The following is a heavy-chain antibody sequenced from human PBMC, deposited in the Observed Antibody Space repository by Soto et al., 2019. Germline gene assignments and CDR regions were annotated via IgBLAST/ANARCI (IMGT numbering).Heavy chain of an antibody. CDR3: ARDRRVDTAMVTPNWFDP. D-gene: IGHD5-18*01. V-gene: IGHV3-21*01. J-gene: IGHJ5*02. CDR1: GFTFSSYS. CDR2: ISSSSSYI. Sequence: EVQLVESGGGLVKPGGSLRLSCAASGFTFSSYSMSWVRQAPGKGLEWVSSISSSSSYIYYADSVKGRFTISRDNAKNSLYLQMNSLRAEDTAVYYCARDRRVDTAMVTPNWFDPWGQGTLVTVSS.